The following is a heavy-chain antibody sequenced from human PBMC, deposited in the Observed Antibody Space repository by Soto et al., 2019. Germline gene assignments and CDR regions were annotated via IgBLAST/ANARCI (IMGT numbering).Heavy chain of an antibody. V-gene: IGHV4-59*12. D-gene: IGHD6-13*01. CDR1: NSPISDFY. Sequence: PSETLSLTCNVSNSPISDFYWSWFRQPPGKGLEWIGYIYFSGGTNYNPSLKSRVTISVDTSKNQFSLKLSSVTAADTAVYYCARESRSWYGSIWDYWGQGTLVTVSS. CDR2: IYFSGGT. J-gene: IGHJ4*02. CDR3: ARESRSWYGSIWDY.